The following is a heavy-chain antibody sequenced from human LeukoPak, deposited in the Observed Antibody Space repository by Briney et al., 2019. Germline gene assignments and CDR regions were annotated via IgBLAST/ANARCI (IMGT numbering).Heavy chain of an antibody. D-gene: IGHD4-11*01. CDR2: ISSSGSTI. J-gene: IGHJ4*02. CDR3: PRISPNPPKNSIHFDY. Sequence: GGSLRLSCAASGFTFSDYYMSWIRQAPGKGLEWVSYISSSGSTIYYADSVKGRFTISRDNAKNSLYLQMNSLRAEDTAVYYCPRISPNPPKNSIHFDYWGQGTLVTVSS. V-gene: IGHV3-11*04. CDR1: GFTFSDYY.